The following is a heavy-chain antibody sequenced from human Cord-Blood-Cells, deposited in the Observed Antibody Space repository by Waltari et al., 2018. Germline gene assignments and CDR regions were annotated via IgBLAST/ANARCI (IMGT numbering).Heavy chain of an antibody. V-gene: IGHV3-30*18. J-gene: IGHJ5*02. CDR1: GFTFSSYG. CDR2: ISYDGSNK. D-gene: IGHD1-7*01. Sequence: QVQLVESGGGVVQPGRSLRLSCAASGFTFSSYGMHWVRQAPGKGMEWVEVISYDGSNKYYADSVKGRFTISRDNSKNPLYLQMNSLRAEDTAVYYWAKAESGTTNWFDPWGQGTLVTVSS. CDR3: AKAESGTTNWFDP.